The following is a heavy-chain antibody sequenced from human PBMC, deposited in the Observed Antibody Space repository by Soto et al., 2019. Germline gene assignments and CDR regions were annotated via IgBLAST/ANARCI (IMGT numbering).Heavy chain of an antibody. D-gene: IGHD3-10*01. V-gene: IGHV4-34*01. CDR3: ARGLYYYGSGFYYYMDV. Sequence: ETLSLTCAVYGGSFSGYYWSWIRQPPGKGLEWIGEINHSGSTNYNPSLKSRVTISVDTSKNQFSLKLSSVTAADTAVYYGARGLYYYGSGFYYYMDVWGKGTTVTVSS. CDR2: INHSGST. J-gene: IGHJ6*03. CDR1: GGSFSGYY.